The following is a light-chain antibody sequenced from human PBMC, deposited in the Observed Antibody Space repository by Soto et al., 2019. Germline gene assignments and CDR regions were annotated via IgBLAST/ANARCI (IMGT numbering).Light chain of an antibody. CDR3: QQYGSSPRT. CDR1: QIVSSSY. CDR2: GAS. V-gene: IGKV3-20*01. Sequence: EIVLTQSPGTLSLSPGGRATLSCRASQIVSSSYLAWYQQKPGQAPRLLIYGASSRATGIPDRFSGSGSGTDFTLTISRLEPEDFAVYYCQQYGSSPRTFGQGTKVDI. J-gene: IGKJ1*01.